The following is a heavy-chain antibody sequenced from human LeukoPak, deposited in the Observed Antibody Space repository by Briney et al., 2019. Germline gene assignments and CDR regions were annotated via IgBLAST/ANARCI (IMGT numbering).Heavy chain of an antibody. CDR1: GFTFSRYW. CDR3: ARDVGGAGSH. D-gene: IGHD3-10*01. V-gene: IGHV3-74*01. Sequence: GGSLRLSCAASGFTFSRYWMHWVRQAPGEGLVWVSRIDEHGTTIVYADSVRDRFTISRDNAKNTLYLHMNSLRAEDTAMYYCARDVGGAGSHWGQGSLVTVSS. CDR2: IDEHGTTI. J-gene: IGHJ4*02.